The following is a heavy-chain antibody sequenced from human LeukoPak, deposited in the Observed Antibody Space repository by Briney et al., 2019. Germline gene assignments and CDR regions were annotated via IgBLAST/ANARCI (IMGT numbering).Heavy chain of an antibody. CDR3: AKDRALTSDTHGGLDV. V-gene: IGHV3-43*02. CDR1: GFTFDDYA. Sequence: PGGSLRLSCAASGFTFDDYAIHWVRQAPGKGLEWVSLISGNGGSTYYADSVKGRFTISRDDSKNSLYLQMNSLTTEDTALYYCAKDRALTSDTHGGLDVRGQGTTVTVSS. J-gene: IGHJ6*01. CDR2: ISGNGGST. D-gene: IGHD5-18*01.